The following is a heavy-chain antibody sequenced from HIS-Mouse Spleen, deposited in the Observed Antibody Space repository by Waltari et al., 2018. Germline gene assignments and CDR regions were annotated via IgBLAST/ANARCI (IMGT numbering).Heavy chain of an antibody. J-gene: IGHJ3*02. CDR1: GGTFSSYA. CDR2: IIPNLGIA. V-gene: IGHV1-69*04. Sequence: QVQLVQSGAEVKQPGSSVKVSCKASGGTFSSYAISWVRQAPGQGLEWMGRIIPNLGIANYAQKVQGRVTITADKATSTAYMELSSLRSEDTAVYYCARAHGDYDAFDIWGQGTMVTVSS. CDR3: ARAHGDYDAFDI. D-gene: IGHD4-17*01.